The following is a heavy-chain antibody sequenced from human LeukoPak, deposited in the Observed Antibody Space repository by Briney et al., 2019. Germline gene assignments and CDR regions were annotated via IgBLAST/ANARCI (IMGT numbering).Heavy chain of an antibody. J-gene: IGHJ4*02. V-gene: IGHV4-59*02. CDR1: GDSVTGYY. Sequence: SETLSLTCTVFGDSVTGYYLNWVRQPPGKGLEWIGHIYKIGTTNYNPSLKSRLTTLADTSKNQFSLKLRSVTAADTAVYYCVIGVGWQPDYWGQGALVTVSS. CDR2: IYKIGTT. CDR3: VIGVGWQPDY. D-gene: IGHD2-15*01.